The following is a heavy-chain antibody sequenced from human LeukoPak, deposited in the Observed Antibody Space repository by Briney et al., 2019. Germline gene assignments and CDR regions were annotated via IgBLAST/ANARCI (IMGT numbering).Heavy chain of an antibody. CDR1: GGSISSYY. CDR2: IYSSGST. V-gene: IGHV4-4*07. D-gene: IGHD6-19*01. CDR3: AGRIAVAGFDY. Sequence: PSETLSLTCTVSGGSISSYYWSWIRQPAGKGLEWFGRIYSSGSTNYNPSLKSRVTISVDTSKNQFSLKLSSVTAADTAVYYCAGRIAVAGFDYWGQGTLVTVSS. J-gene: IGHJ4*02.